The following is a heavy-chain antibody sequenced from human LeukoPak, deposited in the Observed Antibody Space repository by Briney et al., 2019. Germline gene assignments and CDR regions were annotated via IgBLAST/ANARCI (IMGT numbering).Heavy chain of an antibody. CDR2: IKPDGNKE. CDR1: GFTFRSYW. D-gene: IGHD3-9*01. V-gene: IGHV3-7*01. J-gene: IGHJ3*02. CDR3: VRDNLLQYLDREAFDI. Sequence: GGSLRLSCAASGFTFRSYWMNWVRQAPGKGLEWVADIKPDGNKESYVDSVKGRLSISRDNAKNSLYLQMNSLRVEDTAVYFCVRDNLLQYLDREAFDIWGQGTMVTVSS.